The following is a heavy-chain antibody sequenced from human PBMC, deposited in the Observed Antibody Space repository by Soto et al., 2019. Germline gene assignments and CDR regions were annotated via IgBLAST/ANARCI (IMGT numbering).Heavy chain of an antibody. CDR3: ARSIAARPVLGALDM. V-gene: IGHV2-5*02. Sequence: QITLKESGPTLVKPTQTLTLTCTFSGFSLTTSGVGVGWIRQPRGKALELLALIYWDDDKRYSPSLKSRVTITEDTSKTQVVLTMTNVGPVDTATYYCARSIAARPVLGALDMWGQGTMVSVSS. CDR2: IYWDDDK. CDR1: GFSLTTSGVG. J-gene: IGHJ3*02. D-gene: IGHD6-6*01.